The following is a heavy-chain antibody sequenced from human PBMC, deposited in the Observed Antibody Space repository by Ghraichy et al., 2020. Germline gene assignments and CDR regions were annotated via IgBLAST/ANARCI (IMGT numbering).Heavy chain of an antibody. Sequence: GGSLRLSCAASGFTLSDYYMSWIRQAPGKGLEWVSYISSSGSTIYDADSVKGRFTISRDNAKNSLYLQMNSLRGEDTAVYYCARGAYGGNSGFIDYWGQGTLVTVSS. V-gene: IGHV3-11*01. CDR2: ISSSGSTI. CDR1: GFTLSDYY. D-gene: IGHD4-23*01. CDR3: ARGAYGGNSGFIDY. J-gene: IGHJ4*02.